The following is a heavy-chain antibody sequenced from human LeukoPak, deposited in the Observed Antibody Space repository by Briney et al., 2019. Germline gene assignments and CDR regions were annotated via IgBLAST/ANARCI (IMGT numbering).Heavy chain of an antibody. CDR3: ARAASYSKRFDY. CDR2: IYYSGST. V-gene: IGHV4-30-4*08. D-gene: IGHD3-10*01. CDR1: GGSISSGDYY. Sequence: SETLSLTCTVSGGSISSGDYYWSWIRQPPGKGLEWIGYIYYSGSTYYNPSLKSRVTISVDTSKNQFSLKLSSVTAADTAVYYCARAASYSKRFDYWGQGTLVTVSS. J-gene: IGHJ4*02.